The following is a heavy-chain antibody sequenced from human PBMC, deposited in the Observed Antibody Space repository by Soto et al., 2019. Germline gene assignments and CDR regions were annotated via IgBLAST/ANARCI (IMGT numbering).Heavy chain of an antibody. CDR2: IKSRGENFAT. Sequence: EVQLVESGGGLVQPGGSLKISCAASGFALSDSAVHWVRQAPGKGLEWVGRIKSRGENFATAFAASVSGRFTIFRDDSTNTASLQMTGLKTEDTAVYFCTRLSRSEVFWFDPWGQGTLVTVSS. CDR1: GFALSDSA. V-gene: IGHV3-73*02. CDR3: TRLSRSEVFWFDP. J-gene: IGHJ5*02.